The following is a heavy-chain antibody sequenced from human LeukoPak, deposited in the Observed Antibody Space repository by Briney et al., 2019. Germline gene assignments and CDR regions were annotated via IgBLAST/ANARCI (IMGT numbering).Heavy chain of an antibody. CDR3: ARRRHAYYYDSSGHFDY. CDR1: GFSFSSYS. J-gene: IGHJ4*02. D-gene: IGHD3-22*01. V-gene: IGHV3-21*01. Sequence: GGSLRLSCAASGFSFSSYSMNWVRQAPGKGLEWVSSISSSSSYRYYADSVKGRFTISRDNAKNSLYLQMNSLRAEDTAVYYCARRRHAYYYDSSGHFDYWGQGTLVTVSS. CDR2: ISSSSSYR.